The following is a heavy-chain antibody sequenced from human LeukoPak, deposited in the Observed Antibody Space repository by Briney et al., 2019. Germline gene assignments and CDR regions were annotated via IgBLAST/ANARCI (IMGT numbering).Heavy chain of an antibody. J-gene: IGHJ4*02. D-gene: IGHD2-2*02. CDR1: GGSISSYY. V-gene: IGHV4-59*01. CDR3: ARVRRVPAAIRAPTPYYFDY. Sequence: NPPETLSLTCTVSGGSISSYYWSWIRQPPGKGLEWIGYIYYSGSTNYNPSLKSRVTISVDTSKNQFSLKLSSVTAADTAVYYCARVRRVPAAIRAPTPYYFDYWGQGTLVTVSS. CDR2: IYYSGST.